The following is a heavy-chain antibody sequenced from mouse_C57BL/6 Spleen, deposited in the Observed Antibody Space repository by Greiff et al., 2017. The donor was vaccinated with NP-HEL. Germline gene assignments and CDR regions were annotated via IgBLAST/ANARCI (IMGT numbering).Heavy chain of an antibody. J-gene: IGHJ3*01. D-gene: IGHD1-1*01. Sequence: VQLQQSGAELVKPGASVKLSCKASGYTFTSYWMHWVKQRPGQGLEWIGMIHPNSGSTNYNEKFKSKATLTVDKSSSTAYMQLSSLTSEDSAVYYCARPLYGTGAYWGQGTLVTVSA. CDR1: GYTFTSYW. CDR2: IHPNSGST. V-gene: IGHV1-64*01. CDR3: ARPLYGTGAY.